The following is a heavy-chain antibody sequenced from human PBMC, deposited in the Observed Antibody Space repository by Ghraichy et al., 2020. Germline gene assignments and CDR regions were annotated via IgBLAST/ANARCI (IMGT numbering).Heavy chain of an antibody. D-gene: IGHD1-1*01. Sequence: GGSLNISCVASGFTFSSYWMTWVRQAPGKGLEWVANINRDGSEKHYVDSVKGRFTVSRDNAKNSLYLQLNSLRAEDTAVYYCARDTTWKLDFWGQGTLVTVSS. CDR1: GFTFSSYW. CDR2: INRDGSEK. V-gene: IGHV3-7*01. CDR3: ARDTTWKLDF. J-gene: IGHJ4*02.